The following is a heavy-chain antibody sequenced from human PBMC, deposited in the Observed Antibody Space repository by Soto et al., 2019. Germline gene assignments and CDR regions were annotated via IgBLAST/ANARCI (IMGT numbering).Heavy chain of an antibody. J-gene: IGHJ6*02. V-gene: IGHV3-30-3*01. CDR1: GFTFSSYA. Sequence: LRLSCAASGFTFSSYAMHWVRQAPGKGLEWVAVISYDGSNKYYADSVKGRFTISRDNSKNTLYLQMNSLRAEDTAVYYCARGGRLYYYYGMDVWGQGTTVTVSS. CDR3: ARGGRLYYYYGMDV. D-gene: IGHD6-25*01. CDR2: ISYDGSNK.